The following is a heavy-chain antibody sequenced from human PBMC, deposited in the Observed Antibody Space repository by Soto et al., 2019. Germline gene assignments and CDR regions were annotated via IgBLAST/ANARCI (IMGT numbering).Heavy chain of an antibody. Sequence: QVQLVECGGGVVQPGRSLRLSCAASGFTFSSYAMHWVRQAPGKGLEWVAVISYDGSNKYYADSVKGRFTISRDNSKNTLYLQMNSLRAVDTAVYYCAREPDYSFDYWGQGTLVTVSS. CDR3: AREPDYSFDY. V-gene: IGHV3-30-3*01. D-gene: IGHD4-4*01. CDR1: GFTFSSYA. J-gene: IGHJ4*02. CDR2: ISYDGSNK.